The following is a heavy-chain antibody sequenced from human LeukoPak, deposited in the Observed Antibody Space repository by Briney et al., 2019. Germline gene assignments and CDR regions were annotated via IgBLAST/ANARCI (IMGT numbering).Heavy chain of an antibody. Sequence: PGGSLRLSCAASGFDFNNYNMNWVRQAPGKGLEWVSSIPSSGTYIYYADSVKGRFTISRDNAKNSLYLQMNSLRPEDTAVYYCARDPYSGSYGEYYYYYMDVWGKGTTVTISS. J-gene: IGHJ6*03. CDR2: IPSSGTYI. V-gene: IGHV3-21*01. D-gene: IGHD1-26*01. CDR3: ARDPYSGSYGEYYYYYMDV. CDR1: GFDFNNYN.